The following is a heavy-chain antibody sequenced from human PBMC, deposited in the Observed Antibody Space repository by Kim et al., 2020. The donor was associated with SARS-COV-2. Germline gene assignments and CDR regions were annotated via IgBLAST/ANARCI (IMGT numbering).Heavy chain of an antibody. V-gene: IGHV4-31*03. CDR3: ARHDSGSYLLFDL. CDR1: GGSISTAGYY. Sequence: SETLSLTCTVSGGSISTAGYYWSWIRQDPGKGLEWIGYIYYSGATYYNPSLESRTTMSVDTSKTQFSLNLSSVTAADTAVYYCARHDSGSYLLFDLWGQGTLVTVSS. D-gene: IGHD1-26*01. J-gene: IGHJ4*02. CDR2: IYYSGAT.